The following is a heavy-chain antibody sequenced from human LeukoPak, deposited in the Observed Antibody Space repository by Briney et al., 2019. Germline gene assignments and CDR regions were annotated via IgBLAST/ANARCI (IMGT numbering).Heavy chain of an antibody. V-gene: IGHV4-59*01. Sequence: SETLSLTCTVSGGSISSYYWSWIRQPPGKGLEWIGYIYYGGSTNYNPSLKSRVTISVDTSKNQFSLKLSSVTAADTAVYYCASSPLSFYSSGSFDYWGQGTLVTVSS. CDR1: GGSISSYY. CDR3: ASSPLSFYSSGSFDY. D-gene: IGHD6-19*01. CDR2: IYYGGST. J-gene: IGHJ4*02.